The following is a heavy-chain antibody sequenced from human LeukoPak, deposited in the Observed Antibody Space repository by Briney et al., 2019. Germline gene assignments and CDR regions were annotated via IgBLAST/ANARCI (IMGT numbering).Heavy chain of an antibody. D-gene: IGHD5-12*01. CDR3: GRAAGVATSNYYSRAV. V-gene: IGHV4-61*02. CDR1: GGSISSGGYY. CDR2: IYTSGST. J-gene: IGHJ6*03. Sequence: PSETLSLTCTVSGGSISSGGYYWSWIRQPAGKGLEWIGRIYTSGSTNYNPSLKSRVTISVDTSKNQFSLKLSSVTAADTAVYYCGRAAGVATSNYYSRAVWGKGTRSPSP.